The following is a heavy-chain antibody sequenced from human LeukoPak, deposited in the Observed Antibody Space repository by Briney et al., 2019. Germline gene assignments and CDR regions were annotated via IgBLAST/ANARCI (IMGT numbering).Heavy chain of an antibody. J-gene: IGHJ4*02. Sequence: PGGSLRLSCAASGFTFSDYAMHWVRLAPGKGLNWVAVTSYDGSKKCYADSVKGRFTISRDNSKNTLYLQMNTLRADDTAVYYCARSGRGSSTWFDFWGQGTLVTVSS. CDR2: TSYDGSKK. CDR3: ARSGRGSSTWFDF. V-gene: IGHV3-30*01. CDR1: GFTFSDYA. D-gene: IGHD6-6*01.